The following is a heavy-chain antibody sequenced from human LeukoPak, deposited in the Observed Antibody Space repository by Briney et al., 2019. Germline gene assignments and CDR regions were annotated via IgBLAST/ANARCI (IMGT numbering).Heavy chain of an antibody. Sequence: SETLSLTCAVYGGSFSGYYWSWIRQPPGKGLEWIGEINHSGSTNYNPSLKSRVTISVDTSKNQFSLKLSSVTAADTAVYYCARAGAAANLFDPWGQGTLVTVSS. J-gene: IGHJ5*02. CDR1: GGSFSGYY. V-gene: IGHV4-34*01. CDR2: INHSGST. D-gene: IGHD6-13*01. CDR3: ARAGAAANLFDP.